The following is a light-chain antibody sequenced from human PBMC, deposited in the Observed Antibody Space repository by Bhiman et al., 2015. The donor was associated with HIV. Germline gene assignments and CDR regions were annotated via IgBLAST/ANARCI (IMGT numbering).Light chain of an antibody. CDR3: QAWGSGAMV. CDR2: QDS. CDR1: AVGDKY. Sequence: SYELIQTPSVSVSPGQTATITCSGDAVGDKYASWYQQKPGQSPVLVIYQDSKRPSGIPERFSGSNSGNTATLTISGTQAMDEAAYYCQAWGSGAMVFGGGTKLTVL. J-gene: IGLJ2*01. V-gene: IGLV3-1*01.